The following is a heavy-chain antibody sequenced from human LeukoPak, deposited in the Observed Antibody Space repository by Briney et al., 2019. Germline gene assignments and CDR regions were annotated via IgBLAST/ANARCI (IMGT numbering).Heavy chain of an antibody. J-gene: IGHJ6*01. V-gene: IGHV4-59*12. CDR3: ARDRHGMDV. CDR1: GGSISSYY. Sequence: SETLSLTCTVSGGSISSYYWSWIRQPPGKGLEWIGYIYYSGSTNYNPSLKSRVTISVDTSKNQFSLKLSSVTAADTAVYYCARDRHGMDVWGQGTTVTVSS. CDR2: IYYSGST.